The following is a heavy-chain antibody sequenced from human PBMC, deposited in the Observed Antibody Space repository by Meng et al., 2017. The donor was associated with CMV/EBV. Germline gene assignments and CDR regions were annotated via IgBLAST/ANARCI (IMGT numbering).Heavy chain of an antibody. J-gene: IGHJ4*02. CDR3: AKDAHIVVVPAALYY. Sequence: GESLKISCAAYGFTFSSYSMDWVRQAPGKGLEWVSAISGSGGSTYYADSVKGRFTISRDNSKNTLYLQMSSLRAEDTAVYYCAKDAHIVVVPAALYYWGQGTLVTVSS. V-gene: IGHV3-23*01. CDR1: GFTFSSYS. D-gene: IGHD2-2*01. CDR2: ISGSGGST.